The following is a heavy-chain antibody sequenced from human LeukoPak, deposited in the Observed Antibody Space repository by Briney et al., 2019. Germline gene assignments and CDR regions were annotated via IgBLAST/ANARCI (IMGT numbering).Heavy chain of an antibody. CDR3: AKAASSSWPSYYYGMDV. D-gene: IGHD6-13*01. J-gene: IGHJ6*02. CDR1: GFTVSSNY. CDR2: IYSGGST. V-gene: IGHV3-53*01. Sequence: GGSLRLSCAASGFTVSSNYMSGVRQAPGKGLEWVSVIYSGGSTYYADSVKGRFTISRDNSKNTVYLQMSSLRVDDTAVYYCAKAASSSWPSYYYGMDVWGQGTTVTVSS.